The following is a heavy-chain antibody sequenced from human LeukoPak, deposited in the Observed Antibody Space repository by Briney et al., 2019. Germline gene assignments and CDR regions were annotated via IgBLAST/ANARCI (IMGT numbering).Heavy chain of an antibody. J-gene: IGHJ4*02. Sequence: KTSETLSLTCAVSGYSISSGYYWGWIRQPPGKGLEWIGSIYHSGSTYYNPSLKSRVTISVDTSKNQFSLKLSSVTAADTAVYYCARVKYSSSWYYYLDYWGQGTLVTVSS. CDR3: ARVKYSSSWYYYLDY. CDR2: IYHSGST. CDR1: GYSISSGYY. D-gene: IGHD6-13*01. V-gene: IGHV4-38-2*01.